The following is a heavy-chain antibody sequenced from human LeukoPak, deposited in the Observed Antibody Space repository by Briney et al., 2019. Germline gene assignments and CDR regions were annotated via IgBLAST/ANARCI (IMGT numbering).Heavy chain of an antibody. J-gene: IGHJ5*02. CDR1: GYTFTGYY. Sequence: GASVKVSCKASGYTFTGYYMHWVRQAPGQGLEWMGWINPNSGGTNYAQKFQGRVTMTRDTSISTAYMELSSLRSEDTAVYYCARAPRYGSGSYYRVWFDPWGQGTLVTVSS. CDR2: INPNSGGT. V-gene: IGHV1-2*02. D-gene: IGHD3-10*01. CDR3: ARAPRYGSGSYYRVWFDP.